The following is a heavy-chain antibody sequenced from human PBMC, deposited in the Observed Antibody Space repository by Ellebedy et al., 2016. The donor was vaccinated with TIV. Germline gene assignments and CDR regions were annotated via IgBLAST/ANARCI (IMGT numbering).Heavy chain of an antibody. CDR3: ATAVVGAALEYYYYGLDV. J-gene: IGHJ6*02. CDR1: GGSISRGDYY. D-gene: IGHD1-26*01. Sequence: MPSETLSLTCTVSGGSISRGDYYWSCIRQRPGRGLEWIGEINHSGSTNYNPSLKSRVTISVDTSKNQFSLKLSSVTAADTAVYYCATAVVGAALEYYYYGLDVWGQGTTVTVSS. CDR2: INHSGST. V-gene: IGHV4-34*01.